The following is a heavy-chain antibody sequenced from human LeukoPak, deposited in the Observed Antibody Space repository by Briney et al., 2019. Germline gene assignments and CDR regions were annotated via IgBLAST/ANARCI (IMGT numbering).Heavy chain of an antibody. J-gene: IGHJ4*02. Sequence: GGSLRLSCAVSGFTFSSYWMSSVRQAPGKGLEWVANIKQDGSEKNYVDSVKGRFTISRDNARNSLYLQMKSLRGEDTAVYYCARDGDATSGSFDYWGQGTLVTVSS. D-gene: IGHD3-22*01. CDR3: ARDGDATSGSFDY. V-gene: IGHV3-7*01. CDR2: IKQDGSEK. CDR1: GFTFSSYW.